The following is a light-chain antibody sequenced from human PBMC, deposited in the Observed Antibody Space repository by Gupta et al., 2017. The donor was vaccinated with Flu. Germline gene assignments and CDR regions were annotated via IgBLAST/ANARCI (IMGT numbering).Light chain of an antibody. CDR3: ATWDSDLTVGV. CDR1: TANIGSNF. V-gene: IGLV1-51*01. J-gene: IGLJ3*02. Sequence: VTISCSGSTANIGSNFVTWYQHLPGTAPKLLIYDNEKRPSEIADRFSGSKSGSSATLGITGLQTGDEADYYCATWDSDLTVGVFGGGTKVTVL. CDR2: DNE.